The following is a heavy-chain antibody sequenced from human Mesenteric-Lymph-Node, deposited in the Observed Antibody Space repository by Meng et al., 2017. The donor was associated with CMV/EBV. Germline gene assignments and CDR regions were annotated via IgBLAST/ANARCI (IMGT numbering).Heavy chain of an antibody. J-gene: IGHJ4*02. V-gene: IGHV4-38-2*02. CDR3: AREYSSGWYVVDY. CDR2: IYHSGST. D-gene: IGHD6-19*01. CDR1: GGPISSGYY. Sequence: SETLSLTCTVSGGPISSGYYWGWIRQPPGKGLEWITSIYHSGSTYYNPSLKSRVTISVDTSKNQFSLKLSSVTAADTAVYYCAREYSSGWYVVDYWGQGTLVTVSS.